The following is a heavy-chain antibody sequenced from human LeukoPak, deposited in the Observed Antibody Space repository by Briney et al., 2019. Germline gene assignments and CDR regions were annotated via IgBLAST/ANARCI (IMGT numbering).Heavy chain of an antibody. D-gene: IGHD3-22*01. J-gene: IGHJ4*02. V-gene: IGHV4-39*07. CDR3: ASGVIGYYDSSGYFDY. CDR2: IYYSGST. Sequence: SETLSLACTVSGGSISSSSYYWGWIRQPPGKGLEWIGSIYYSGSTYYNPSLKSRVTVSVDTSKNQFSLKLSSVTAADTAVYYCASGVIGYYDSSGYFDYWGQGTLVTVSS. CDR1: GGSISSSSYY.